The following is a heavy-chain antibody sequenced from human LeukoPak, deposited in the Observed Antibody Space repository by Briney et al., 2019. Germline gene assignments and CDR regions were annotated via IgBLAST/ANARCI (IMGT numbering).Heavy chain of an antibody. CDR1: GGTFSSYA. CDR2: IIPIFGTT. J-gene: IGHJ6*03. D-gene: IGHD6-13*01. V-gene: IGHV1-69*06. Sequence: SVKVSCKASGGTFSSYAISWVRQAPGQGLEWMGGIIPIFGTTNYAQKFQERVTITADKSKGTAYMELSSLRSEGTAVYYCARGVGLTGYSSSWYSGYYYYMDVWGKGTTVTVSS. CDR3: ARGVGLTGYSSSWYSGYYYYMDV.